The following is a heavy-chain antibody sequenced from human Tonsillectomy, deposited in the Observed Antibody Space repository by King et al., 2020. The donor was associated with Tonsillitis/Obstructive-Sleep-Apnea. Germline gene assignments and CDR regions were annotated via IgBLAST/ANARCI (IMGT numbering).Heavy chain of an antibody. Sequence: VQLQESGPGLVKPSETLSLTCTVSGGSISSYYWSWIRQPAGKGLEWIGRIYTSGSTNYNPSLKSRVTMSVETSKNQFSLKLSSVTAADTAVYYCARDSQARGWSRFDYWGQGTLVTVSS. CDR3: ARDSQARGWSRFDY. J-gene: IGHJ4*02. CDR2: IYTSGST. D-gene: IGHD2-15*01. CDR1: GGSISSYY. V-gene: IGHV4-4*07.